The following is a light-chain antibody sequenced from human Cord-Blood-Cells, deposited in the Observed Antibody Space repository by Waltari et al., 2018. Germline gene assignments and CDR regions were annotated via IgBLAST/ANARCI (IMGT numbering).Light chain of an antibody. V-gene: IGLV2-8*01. CDR3: SSYAGSNNLV. Sequence: SALTQPPSASGSPGQSVTISCTGTSSDVGGYNYVPWYQQHPGKAPKLMIYEVSKRPSVVPDRFSGSKSGNTASLTVSGLQAEDEADYYCSSYAGSNNLVFGGGTKLTVL. CDR2: EVS. CDR1: SSDVGGYNY. J-gene: IGLJ2*01.